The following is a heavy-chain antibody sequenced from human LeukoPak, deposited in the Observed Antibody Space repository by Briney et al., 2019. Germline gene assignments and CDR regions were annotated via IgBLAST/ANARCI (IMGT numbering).Heavy chain of an antibody. J-gene: IGHJ6*02. CDR2: IIPILGIA. V-gene: IGHV1-69*04. D-gene: IGHD2-15*01. CDR1: GGTFSSYA. CDR3: ARSIVVVVAATPVYYYYGMDV. Sequence: SVKVSCKASGGTFSSYAISWVRQAPGQGLEWMGRIIPILGIANYAQKFQGRVTITADKSTSTAYMELSSLRSEDTAVCYCARSIVVVVAATPVYYYYGMDVWGQGTTVTVSS.